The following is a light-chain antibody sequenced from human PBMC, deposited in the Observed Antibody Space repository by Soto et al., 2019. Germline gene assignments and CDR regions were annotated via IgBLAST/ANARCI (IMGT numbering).Light chain of an antibody. J-gene: IGLJ2*01. Sequence: QPVLTQPPSVSGAPGQRVTISCTGSSSNIGAGYDVHWYQQLPGTAPKLLIYGNSNRPSGVPDRFSGSKSGTSASLAITGLRAEHEADYYCQSYDSSLSVVFGGGTKLTVL. CDR1: SSNIGAGYD. CDR2: GNS. CDR3: QSYDSSLSVV. V-gene: IGLV1-40*01.